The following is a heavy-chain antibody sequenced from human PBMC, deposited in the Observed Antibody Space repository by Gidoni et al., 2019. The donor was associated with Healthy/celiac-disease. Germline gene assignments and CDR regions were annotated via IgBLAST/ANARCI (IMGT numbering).Heavy chain of an antibody. V-gene: IGHV3-73*01. Sequence: EVQLVESGGGLVQPGGSLKLSCAASGSTFSGSAMHWVRQASGKGLEWVGRIRSKANSDATAYAASVKGRFTISRDDSKNTAYLQMNSLKTEDTAVYYCTRSDSGYSAYWGQGTLVTVSS. D-gene: IGHD5-12*01. J-gene: IGHJ4*02. CDR3: TRSDSGYSAY. CDR1: GSTFSGSA. CDR2: IRSKANSDAT.